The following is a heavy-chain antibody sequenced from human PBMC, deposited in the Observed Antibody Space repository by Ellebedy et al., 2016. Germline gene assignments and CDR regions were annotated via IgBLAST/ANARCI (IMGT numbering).Heavy chain of an antibody. CDR2: ISYDGSNK. CDR1: GFTFSSYA. J-gene: IGHJ4*02. Sequence: GGSLRLXXAASGFTFSSYAMHWVRQAPGKGLEWVAVISYDGSNKYYADSVKGRFTISRDNSKNTLYLQVNSLRAEDTAVYYCAKGIGSSSGHFDYWGQGTLVTVSS. D-gene: IGHD6-6*01. V-gene: IGHV3-30-3*01. CDR3: AKGIGSSSGHFDY.